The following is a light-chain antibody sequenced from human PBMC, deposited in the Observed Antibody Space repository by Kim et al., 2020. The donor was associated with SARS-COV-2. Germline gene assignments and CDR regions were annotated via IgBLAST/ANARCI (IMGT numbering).Light chain of an antibody. CDR1: QTINYY. CDR3: QQSYSSIWT. CDR2: AAS. J-gene: IGKJ1*01. V-gene: IGKV1-39*01. Sequence: DIQMTQSPSSLSASVGDRVTITCRASQTINYYLNWYQQKPGKAPNLLIYAASSLQSGVPSRFSGSGSVTDFTLTINNLQPEDFATYYCQQSYSSIWTFGQGTKVDIK.